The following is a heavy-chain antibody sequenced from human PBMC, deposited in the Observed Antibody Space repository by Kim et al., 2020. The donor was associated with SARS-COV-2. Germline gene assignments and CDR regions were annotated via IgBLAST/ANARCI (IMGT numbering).Heavy chain of an antibody. J-gene: IGHJ6*02. D-gene: IGHD2-15*01. CDR2: IIAGNGDT. V-gene: IGHV1-3*01. CDR1: GYTFPNYN. CDR3: ARGGDGVVGGLGV. Sequence: ASVKVSCKASGYTFPNYNIHWVRQAPGQRLQWMGRIIAGNGDTRYSQKFQGRVTITRDTSASTAYMELSSLISEDTAMYYCARGGDGVVGGLGVWGQGTSVIVSS.